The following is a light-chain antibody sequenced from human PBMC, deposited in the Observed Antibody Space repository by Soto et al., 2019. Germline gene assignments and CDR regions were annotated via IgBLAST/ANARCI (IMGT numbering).Light chain of an antibody. Sequence: QSVLTQPASVSGSPGQSITISCTGSSSDVGSYNLVSWYQQVPGKAPKVMIYEVTKRPSGVSNRFSGSKSGNTASLTISGLQAEDEADYSCCSYGGRATWVFGGGTQLTVL. CDR1: SSDVGSYNL. CDR2: EVT. J-gene: IGLJ3*02. CDR3: CSYGGRATWV. V-gene: IGLV2-23*02.